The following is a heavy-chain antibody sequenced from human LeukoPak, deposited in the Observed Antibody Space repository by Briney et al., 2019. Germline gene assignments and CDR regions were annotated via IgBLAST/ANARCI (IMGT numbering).Heavy chain of an antibody. D-gene: IGHD5-18*01. CDR3: ARTGYLYYFDY. V-gene: IGHV1-46*01. J-gene: IGHJ4*02. Sequence: ASVKVSCKASGYTFTSYYMHWVRQAPGQGLEWMGIINPSGGSTSYAQKFQGRVTMTRDTSTSTVYMGLSSLRSEDTAVYYCARTGYLYYFDYWGQGTLVTVSS. CDR1: GYTFTSYY. CDR2: INPSGGST.